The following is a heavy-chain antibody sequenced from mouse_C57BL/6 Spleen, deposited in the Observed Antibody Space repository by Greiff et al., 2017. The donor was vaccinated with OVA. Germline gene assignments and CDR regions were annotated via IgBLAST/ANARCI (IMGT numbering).Heavy chain of an antibody. Sequence: QVHVKQPGAELVRPGSSVKLSCKASGYTFTSYWMHWVKQRPIQGLEWIGNIDPSDSETHYNQKFKDKATLTVDKSSSTAYMQLSSLTSEDSAVYYCARRVYYGNFYYFDYWGQGTTLTVSS. J-gene: IGHJ2*01. CDR1: GYTFTSYW. V-gene: IGHV1-52*01. CDR2: IDPSDSET. D-gene: IGHD2-1*01. CDR3: ARRVYYGNFYYFDY.